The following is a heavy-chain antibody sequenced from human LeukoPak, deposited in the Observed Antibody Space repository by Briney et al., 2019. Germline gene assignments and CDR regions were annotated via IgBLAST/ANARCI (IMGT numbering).Heavy chain of an antibody. CDR1: GYSFTNYW. CDR3: ARPLDAVAGTSSDY. D-gene: IGHD6-19*01. CDR2: IYPGDSDT. Sequence: GESLKISCKGSGYSFTNYWIGWVRQMPGKGLEWMGVIYPGDSDTRYSPSFQGEVTISVEKSISPAYLHWSSLKASDTAMYYCARPLDAVAGTSSDYWGQGTLLTVSS. V-gene: IGHV5-51*01. J-gene: IGHJ4*02.